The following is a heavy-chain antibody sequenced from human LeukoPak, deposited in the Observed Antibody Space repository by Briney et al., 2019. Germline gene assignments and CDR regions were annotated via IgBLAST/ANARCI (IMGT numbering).Heavy chain of an antibody. J-gene: IGHJ4*02. CDR2: ISGSGGST. D-gene: IGHD3-10*01. CDR1: GFTFSGYA. V-gene: IGHV3-23*01. CDR3: AKDLLLWFGELLIQFDY. Sequence: GGSLRLSCAASGFTFSGYAMSWVRQAPGKGLEWVSAISGSGGSTYYADSVRGRFTISRDNSKNTLYLQMNSLRAEDTAVYYCAKDLLLWFGELLIQFDYWGQGTLVTVSS.